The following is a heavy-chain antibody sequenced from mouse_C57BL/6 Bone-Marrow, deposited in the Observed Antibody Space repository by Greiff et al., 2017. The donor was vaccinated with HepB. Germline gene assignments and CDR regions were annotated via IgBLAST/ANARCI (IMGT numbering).Heavy chain of an antibody. Sequence: EVMLVESGGGLVKPGGSLKLSCAASGFTFSSYAMSWVRQTPEKRLEWVATISDGGSYTYYPDNVKGRFTISRDNAKNNLYLQMSHLKSEDTAMYYCARDHSSGPAWFAYWGQGTLVTVSA. D-gene: IGHD3-2*02. CDR3: ARDHSSGPAWFAY. V-gene: IGHV5-4*01. CDR1: GFTFSSYA. CDR2: ISDGGSYT. J-gene: IGHJ3*01.